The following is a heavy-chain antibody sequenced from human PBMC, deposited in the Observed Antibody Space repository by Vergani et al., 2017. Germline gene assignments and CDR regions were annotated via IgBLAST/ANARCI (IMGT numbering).Heavy chain of an antibody. CDR3: ADRDVKIFGVVIMRGYYYYGMDV. CDR2: IIPIFGTA. Sequence: QVQLVQSGAEVKKPGSSVKVSCKASGGTFSSYAISWVRQAPGQGLEWMGGIIPIFGTANYAQKFQGRVTITADESTSTAYMELSSLRSEDTAGYYCADRDVKIFGVVIMRGYYYYGMDVWGQGTTVTVSS. V-gene: IGHV1-69*12. J-gene: IGHJ6*02. D-gene: IGHD3-3*01. CDR1: GGTFSSYA.